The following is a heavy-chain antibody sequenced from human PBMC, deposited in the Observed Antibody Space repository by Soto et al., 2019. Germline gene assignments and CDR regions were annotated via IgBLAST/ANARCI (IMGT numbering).Heavy chain of an antibody. CDR1: GFTFSSYS. CDR2: ISSSSSYI. J-gene: IGHJ4*02. CDR3: AREGRVTTSMDY. D-gene: IGHD2-21*02. Sequence: GGSLRLSCAASGFTFSSYSMNWVRQAPGKGLEWVSSISSSSSYIYYADSVKGRFTISRDNAKNSLYLQMNSLRAEDTAVYYCAREGRVTTSMDYWGQGTLVTVSS. V-gene: IGHV3-21*01.